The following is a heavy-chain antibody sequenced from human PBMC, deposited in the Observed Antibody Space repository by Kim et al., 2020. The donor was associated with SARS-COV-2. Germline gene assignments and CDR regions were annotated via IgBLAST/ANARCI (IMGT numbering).Heavy chain of an antibody. CDR3: VGGVTSA. Sequence: GGSLRLSCAASGFTFSSYWMSWVRQAPGKGLEWVANLNQDGSAKFYVDPVKGRFTISRDNAKNSVFLQMNSLRAEDTAVYYCVGGVTSAWGQGTLVTVTS. J-gene: IGHJ1*01. CDR1: GFTFSSYW. D-gene: IGHD3-16*01. CDR2: LNQDGSAK. V-gene: IGHV3-7*03.